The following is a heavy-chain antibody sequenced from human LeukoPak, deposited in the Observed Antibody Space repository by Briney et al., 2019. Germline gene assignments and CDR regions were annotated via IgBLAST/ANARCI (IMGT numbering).Heavy chain of an antibody. CDR1: GFTFSSYS. D-gene: IGHD1-26*01. CDR2: ISSSSYI. J-gene: IGHJ4*02. V-gene: IGHV3-21*01. Sequence: GGSLRLSCAASGFTFSSYSMNWVRQAPGKGLEWVSSISSSSYIYYADSVKGRFTISRDNAKNSLYLQMNSLRAEDTAVYYCASGRQPRRPSDYWGQGTLVTVSS. CDR3: ASGRQPRRPSDY.